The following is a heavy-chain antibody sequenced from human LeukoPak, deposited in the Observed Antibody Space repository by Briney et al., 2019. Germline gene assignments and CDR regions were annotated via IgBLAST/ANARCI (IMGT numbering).Heavy chain of an antibody. J-gene: IGHJ4*02. D-gene: IGHD3-3*01. V-gene: IGHV1-2*02. Sequence: ASVKVSCKASGYTFTGYYMHWVRQAPGQGLEWMEWINPNSGGTNYAQKFQGRVTMTRDTSISTAYMELSRLRSDDTAVYYCARDFGFLEWYNYWGQGTLVTVSS. CDR1: GYTFTGYY. CDR2: INPNSGGT. CDR3: ARDFGFLEWYNY.